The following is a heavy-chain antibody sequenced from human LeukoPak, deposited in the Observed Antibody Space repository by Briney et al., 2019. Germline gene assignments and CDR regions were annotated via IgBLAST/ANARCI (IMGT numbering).Heavy chain of an antibody. CDR1: GFTFSSYA. J-gene: IGHJ4*02. CDR2: ISYDGSNK. D-gene: IGHD1-1*01. Sequence: GGSLRLSCAASGFTFSSYAMHWVRQAPGKGLEWVAVISYDGSNKYYADSVKGRFTISRDNAKNSLYLQMNSLRAEDTAVYFCARITTNGYFEYWGQGTLVTVSS. V-gene: IGHV3-30*07. CDR3: ARITTNGYFEY.